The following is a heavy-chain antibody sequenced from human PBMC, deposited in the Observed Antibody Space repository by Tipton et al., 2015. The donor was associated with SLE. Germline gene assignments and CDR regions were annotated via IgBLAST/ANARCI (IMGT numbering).Heavy chain of an antibody. J-gene: IGHJ6*03. CDR2: ISYDGSKK. V-gene: IGHV3-30*03. CDR1: GFSFSNYA. CDR3: ARESYSSSWYDYYYYMDV. Sequence: SLRLSCAASGFSFSNYAIHWVRQAPGKGLEWVALISYDGSKKDYADSVKGRFTISRENAKNSLYLQMNSLRAEDTAVYYCARESYSSSWYDYYYYMDVWGKGTTITVSS. D-gene: IGHD6-13*01.